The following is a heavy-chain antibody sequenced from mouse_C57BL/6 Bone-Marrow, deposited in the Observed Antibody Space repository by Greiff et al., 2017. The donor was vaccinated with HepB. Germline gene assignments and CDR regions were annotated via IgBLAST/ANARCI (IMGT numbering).Heavy chain of an antibody. CDR3: AKNHYYGSTQYYYAMDY. J-gene: IGHJ4*01. D-gene: IGHD1-1*01. CDR2: IWRGGST. CDR1: GFSLTSYG. V-gene: IGHV2-5*01. Sequence: VKLVESGPGLVQPSQSLSITCTVSGFSLTSYGVHWVRQSPGKGLEWLGVIWRGGSTDYNAAFMSRLSITKDNSKSQVFFKMNSLQADDTAIYYCAKNHYYGSTQYYYAMDYWGQGTSVTVSS.